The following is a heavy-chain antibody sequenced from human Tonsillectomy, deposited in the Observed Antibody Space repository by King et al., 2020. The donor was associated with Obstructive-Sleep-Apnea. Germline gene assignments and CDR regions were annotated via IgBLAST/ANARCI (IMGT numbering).Heavy chain of an antibody. D-gene: IGHD5-12*01. CDR1: GFIFSSYG. Sequence: VQLVESGGGVVQPGGSLRISCEASGFIFSSYGMNGVRQAPGKGLEWVAFVRYDGTNKYYSDSGKGRFTGARDNSKNTLFLQIDSLRVEDTALYYCAKDAYSAYDGYSFDYWGQGTLVTVSS. CDR2: VRYDGTNK. V-gene: IGHV3-30*02. J-gene: IGHJ4*02. CDR3: AKDAYSAYDGYSFDY.